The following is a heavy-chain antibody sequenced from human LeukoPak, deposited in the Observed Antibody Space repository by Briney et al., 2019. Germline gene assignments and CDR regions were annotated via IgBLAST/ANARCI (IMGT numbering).Heavy chain of an antibody. CDR1: GGTFSSYA. CDR3: ARGLRCSGGSCQFEY. D-gene: IGHD2-15*01. J-gene: IGHJ4*02. Sequence: ASVKVSCKASGGTFSSYAISWVRQATGQGLEWMGWMNPNSGNTGYAQKFQGRVTMTRNTSISTAYMELSSLRSEDTAVYYCARGLRCSGGSCQFEYWGQGTLVTVSS. CDR2: MNPNSGNT. V-gene: IGHV1-8*02.